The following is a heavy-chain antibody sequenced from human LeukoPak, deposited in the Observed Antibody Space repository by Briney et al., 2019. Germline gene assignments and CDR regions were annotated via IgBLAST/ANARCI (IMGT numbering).Heavy chain of an antibody. Sequence: SETLSLTCTVSGVSISSGGYYWSWIRQHPGKGPEWIGYIYYSGSTYYNPSLKSRVTISVDTSKNQFSLKLSSVTAADTAVYYCARGATDSDDAFDIWGQGTMVTVSS. CDR2: IYYSGST. V-gene: IGHV4-31*03. J-gene: IGHJ3*02. D-gene: IGHD1-26*01. CDR3: ARGATDSDDAFDI. CDR1: GVSISSGGYY.